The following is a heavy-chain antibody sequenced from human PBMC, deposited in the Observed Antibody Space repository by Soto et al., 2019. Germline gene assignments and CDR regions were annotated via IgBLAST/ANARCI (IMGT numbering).Heavy chain of an antibody. CDR1: GFTFSSYS. V-gene: IGHV3-21*01. CDR2: SSSSSRYI. Sequence: EVQLVESGGGLVKPGGSLRLSCAASGFTFSSYSMHWVPQAPGKGLEWVSSSSSSSRYIYYANSVKGRITISRDNAKNSLSLQMNSLRAEDTAVYYCARDALYYDILTGYYPNYMDVWGKGTTVTVSS. CDR3: ARDALYYDILTGYYPNYMDV. D-gene: IGHD3-9*01. J-gene: IGHJ6*03.